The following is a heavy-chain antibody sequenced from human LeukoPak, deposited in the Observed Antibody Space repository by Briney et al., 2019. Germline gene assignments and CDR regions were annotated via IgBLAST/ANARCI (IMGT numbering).Heavy chain of an antibody. J-gene: IGHJ4*02. CDR3: AREGPRGNSQFDY. Sequence: GGSLRLSCAASGFTFSNYGMHWVRQAPGKGLEWVALIWYDGSNKYCTDSVKGRLTISRDNSKDTLFLQMNGLRAEDTAVYYCAREGPRGNSQFDYWGQGTLVTVPS. D-gene: IGHD2/OR15-2a*01. V-gene: IGHV3-33*01. CDR1: GFTFSNYG. CDR2: IWYDGSNK.